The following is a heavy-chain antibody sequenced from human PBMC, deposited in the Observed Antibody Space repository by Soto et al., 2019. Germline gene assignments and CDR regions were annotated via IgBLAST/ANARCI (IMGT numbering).Heavy chain of an antibody. CDR2: LSFTGST. V-gene: IGHV4-59*01. CDR1: GASISTYY. J-gene: IGHJ5*02. CDR3: AKAWGTVSLNWFDP. Sequence: WETLSLTCTVSGASISTYYWSWIRQPPGKGLEWIGTLSFTGSTNYNPSLKSRANISLDTSKNQLSLKLRSVTAADTAVYYCAKAWGTVSLNWFDPWGQGTL. D-gene: IGHD2-8*02.